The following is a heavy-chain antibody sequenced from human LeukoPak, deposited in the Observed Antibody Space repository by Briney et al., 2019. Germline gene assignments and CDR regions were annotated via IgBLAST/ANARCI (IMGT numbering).Heavy chain of an antibody. CDR1: GDSVSSNSAA. Sequence: SQTLSLTCTISGDSVSSNSAAWNWIRQSPSRGLEWLGRTFFRSKWYYYYAVSVKSRITISPDTSKNQFSLQLNSVTPEDTAVYYCARGVTALEYWGQGTLVTVSS. V-gene: IGHV6-1*01. CDR3: ARGVTALEY. D-gene: IGHD3-3*01. J-gene: IGHJ4*02. CDR2: TFFRSKWYY.